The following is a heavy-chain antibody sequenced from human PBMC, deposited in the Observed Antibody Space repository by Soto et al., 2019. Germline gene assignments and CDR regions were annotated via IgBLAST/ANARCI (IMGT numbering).Heavy chain of an antibody. CDR3: ARTPYCGGDCYSGYFGY. D-gene: IGHD2-21*02. J-gene: IGHJ4*02. CDR1: GGTFSSYA. Sequence: QVQLVQSGAEVKKPGSSVKVSCKASGGTFSSYAISWVRQAPGQGLEWMGGIIPIFGTANYAQKFQGRVTITADKSTSTAYMELSSLRSEDTAVYYCARTPYCGGDCYSGYFGYWGQGTLVTVSS. CDR2: IIPIFGTA. V-gene: IGHV1-69*06.